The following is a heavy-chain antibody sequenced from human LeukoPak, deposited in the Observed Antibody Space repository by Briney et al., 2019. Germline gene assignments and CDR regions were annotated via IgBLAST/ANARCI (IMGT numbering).Heavy chain of an antibody. CDR1: GGSISRYY. CDR3: ARVGVPARVVPAAPNYYYYMDV. D-gene: IGHD2-2*01. Sequence: SETLSLTCTVSGGSISRYYWSWIRQPPGKGLEWIGYIYYSGSTNYNPSLKSRVTISVDTSKNQFSLKLSSVTAADTAVYYCARVGVPARVVPAAPNYYYYMDVWGKGTTVTVSS. CDR2: IYYSGST. J-gene: IGHJ6*03. V-gene: IGHV4-59*01.